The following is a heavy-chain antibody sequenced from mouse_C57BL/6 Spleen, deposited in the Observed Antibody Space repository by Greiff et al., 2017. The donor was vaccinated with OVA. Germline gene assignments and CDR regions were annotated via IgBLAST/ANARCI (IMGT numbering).Heavy chain of an antibody. D-gene: IGHD1-1*01. CDR1: GYAFSSSW. CDR3: ARSTTVEEELAMDY. CDR2: IYPGDGDT. J-gene: IGHJ4*01. Sequence: VQLQQSGPELVKPGASVKISCKASGYAFSSSWMNWVKQRPGKGLEWIGRIYPGDGDTNYNGKFKGKATLTADKSSSTAYMQLSSLTSEDSAVDFCARSTTVEEELAMDYWGQGTSVTVSS. V-gene: IGHV1-82*01.